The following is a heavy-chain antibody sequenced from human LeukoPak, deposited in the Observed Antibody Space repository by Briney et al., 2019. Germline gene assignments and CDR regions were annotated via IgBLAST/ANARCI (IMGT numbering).Heavy chain of an antibody. CDR2: INYSGST. CDR1: GGSFSGYY. J-gene: IGHJ5*02. D-gene: IGHD2-15*01. Sequence: PSETLSLTCAVYGGSFSGYYWSWIRQPPGKGLEWIGEINYSGSTNYNPSLKSRVTISVDTSKNQFSLKLSSVTAADTAVYYCARVKKRYCSGGSCYRGGWFDPWGQGTLVTVSS. V-gene: IGHV4-34*01. CDR3: ARVKKRYCSGGSCYRGGWFDP.